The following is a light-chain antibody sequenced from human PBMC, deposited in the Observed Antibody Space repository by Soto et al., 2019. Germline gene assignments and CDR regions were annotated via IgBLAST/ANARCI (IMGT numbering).Light chain of an antibody. CDR3: SSYTSSSTLYV. Sequence: QSALTQPASVSGSPRQSITISYTGASSDVGGYTYVSWYQQHPGKAPKLIIYEVNNRPSGVSHRFSGSKSGNTASLTISGLQAEDEADYYCSSYTSSSTLYVFGTGTKVTVL. CDR2: EVN. V-gene: IGLV2-14*01. CDR1: SSDVGGYTY. J-gene: IGLJ1*01.